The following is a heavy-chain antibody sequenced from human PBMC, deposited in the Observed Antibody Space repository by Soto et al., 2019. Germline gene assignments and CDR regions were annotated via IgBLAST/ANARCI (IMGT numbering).Heavy chain of an antibody. CDR1: GFTFSSYG. V-gene: IGHV3-33*01. Sequence: GGSLRLSCAASGFTFSSYGMHWVRQAPGKGLEWVAVIWYDGSNKYYADSVKGRFTISRDNSKNTLYLQMNSLRAEDTAVYYCARDQQSIAAPGYYYYGMDVWGQGTTVTVSS. CDR2: IWYDGSNK. J-gene: IGHJ6*02. CDR3: ARDQQSIAAPGYYYYGMDV. D-gene: IGHD6-6*01.